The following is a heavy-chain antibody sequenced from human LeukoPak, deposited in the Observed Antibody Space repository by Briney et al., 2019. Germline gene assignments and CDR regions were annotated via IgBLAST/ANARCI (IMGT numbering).Heavy chain of an antibody. CDR3: ASGAYSSSWSVDY. CDR2: INPNSGGT. J-gene: IGHJ4*02. CDR1: GDIFTAYY. V-gene: IGHV1-2*02. D-gene: IGHD6-13*01. Sequence: ASVKVSCKAYGDIFTAYYLHWVRQAPGQGLEWMGWINPNSGGTNYAQKFQGRVTMTRDTSISTAYMELTSLTSGGTAVYYCASGAYSSSWSVDYWGQGTLVTVSS.